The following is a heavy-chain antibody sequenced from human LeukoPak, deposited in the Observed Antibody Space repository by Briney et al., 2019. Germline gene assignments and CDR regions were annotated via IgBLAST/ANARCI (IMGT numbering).Heavy chain of an antibody. Sequence: ASVKVSCKASGYTFTSYGISWVRQAPGQGLEWMGWISTYNGNTKYAQRLLDRVTMTTDTSTSTAYMELRSLRSDDTAVYYCARHVNWNLDYWGQGTLVTVSS. CDR3: ARHVNWNLDY. CDR1: GYTFTSYG. D-gene: IGHD1-20*01. V-gene: IGHV1-18*01. J-gene: IGHJ4*02. CDR2: ISTYNGNT.